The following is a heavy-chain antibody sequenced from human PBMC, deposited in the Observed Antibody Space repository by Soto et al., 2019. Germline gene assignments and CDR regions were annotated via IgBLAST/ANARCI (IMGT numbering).Heavy chain of an antibody. CDR2: INPSGGST. CDR3: ARDHVLWWGKTTSSFLYGMDV. Sequence: QVQLVQSGAEVKKPGASVKVSCKASGYTFTSYYMHWVRQAPGQGLEWMGIINPSGGSTSYAQKVQGRVTMTRDTSTSTVYMELSSLRSEDTAVYYCARDHVLWWGKTTSSFLYGMDVWGQGTTVTVSS. J-gene: IGHJ6*02. V-gene: IGHV1-46*01. CDR1: GYTFTSYY. D-gene: IGHD2-21*01.